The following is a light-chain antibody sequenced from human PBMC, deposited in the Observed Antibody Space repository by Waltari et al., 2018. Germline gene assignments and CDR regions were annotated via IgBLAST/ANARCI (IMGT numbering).Light chain of an antibody. V-gene: IGKV3-15*01. CDR1: QSVGSK. J-gene: IGKJ2*01. Sequence: EIVMTQSPAILSVSPGERATLSCRASQSVGSKLACYQQKRGQAPRLLIYGASTRASGIPARFSGSGSGTQFTLTISSQQSEDFAVYYCQHYNNWPYTFGQGTKLEIK. CDR3: QHYNNWPYT. CDR2: GAS.